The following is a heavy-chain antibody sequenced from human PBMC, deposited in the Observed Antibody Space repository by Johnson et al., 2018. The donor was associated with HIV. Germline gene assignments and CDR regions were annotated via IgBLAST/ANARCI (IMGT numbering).Heavy chain of an antibody. CDR3: IQLDAFDI. D-gene: IGHD1-1*01. CDR2: IRSKANSYAT. V-gene: IGHV3-73*01. CDR1: GFTFSSYA. J-gene: IGHJ3*02. Sequence: VQLVESGGGVVQPGRSLRLSCAASGFTFSSYAMHWVRQAPGKGLEWVGRIRSKANSYATAYAASVKGRFTISRDNSNNTLYLQMNSLRAEDTAVYYCIQLDAFDIWGQGTMVTVSS.